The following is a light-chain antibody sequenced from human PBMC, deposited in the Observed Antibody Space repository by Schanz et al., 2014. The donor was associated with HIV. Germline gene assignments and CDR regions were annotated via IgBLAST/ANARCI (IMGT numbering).Light chain of an antibody. CDR1: QSVSSY. Sequence: EIVLTQSPVTLSLSPGERATLSCRASQSVSSYLAWYQQKPGQAPRLLIYGASSRATGIPDRFSGSGSGTDFTLTISRLEPEDFAVYYCQHYGGSFGPGTKVDAK. V-gene: IGKV3-20*01. CDR3: QHYGGS. J-gene: IGKJ3*01. CDR2: GAS.